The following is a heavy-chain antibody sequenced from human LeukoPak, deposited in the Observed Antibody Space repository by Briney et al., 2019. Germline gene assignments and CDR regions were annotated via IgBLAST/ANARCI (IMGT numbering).Heavy chain of an antibody. CDR3: ARGLGPYCSSTSCQNWFDP. Sequence: ASVKVSCKASGYTFTSYGISWVRQAPGQGLEWMGWISAYNGNTNYAQKLQGRVTMTTDTSTSTAYMELRSLRSDDTAVYYCARGLGPYCSSTSCQNWFDPWGQGTLVTDSS. CDR1: GYTFTSYG. J-gene: IGHJ5*02. D-gene: IGHD2-2*01. CDR2: ISAYNGNT. V-gene: IGHV1-18*01.